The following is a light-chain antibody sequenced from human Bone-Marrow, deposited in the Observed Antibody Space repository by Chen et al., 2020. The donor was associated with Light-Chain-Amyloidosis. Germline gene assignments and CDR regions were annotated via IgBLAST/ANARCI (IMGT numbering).Light chain of an antibody. CDR1: DLPTKY. CDR3: QSADSSGTYEVI. V-gene: IGLV3-25*03. CDR2: RDT. J-gene: IGLJ2*01. Sequence: SYELTQPPSVSVSPGQTARITCSGDDLPTKYAYWYQQKPGQAPVLVIHRDTERPSGISERSSGSSSGTTARLTISGVQAEDEADYHCQSADSSGTYEVIFGGGTKLTVL.